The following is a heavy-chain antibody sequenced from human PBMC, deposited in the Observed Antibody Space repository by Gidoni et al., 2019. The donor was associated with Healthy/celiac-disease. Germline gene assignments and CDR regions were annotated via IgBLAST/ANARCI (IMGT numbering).Heavy chain of an antibody. CDR1: GYSFTSYW. CDR2: LYPGDSDT. D-gene: IGHD3-3*01. CDR3: ARNVESPYYYMDV. V-gene: IGHV5-51*03. Sequence: EVQLVQSGAEVKKPGEYLKTSCKGSGYSFTSYWIAWVRQMPGKGLGWMGMLYPGDSDTRYSPSFQGQVTISADKSISTAYLQWSSLKASDTAMYYWARNVESPYYYMDVWGKGTTVTVSS. J-gene: IGHJ6*03.